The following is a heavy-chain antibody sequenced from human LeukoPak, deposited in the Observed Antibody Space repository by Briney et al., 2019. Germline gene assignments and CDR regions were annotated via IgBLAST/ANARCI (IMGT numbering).Heavy chain of an antibody. Sequence: AGGSLRLSCAASGFTFSSYAMSWVRQAPGKGLEWVSAISGSGGSTYYADSVKGRFTISRDNSKTTLSLQMNSLRVEDTAVYYCASKFGESYYYYYGLDVWGQGTTVTVSS. J-gene: IGHJ6*02. CDR1: GFTFSSYA. CDR2: ISGSGGST. D-gene: IGHD3-10*01. CDR3: ASKFGESYYYYYGLDV. V-gene: IGHV3-23*01.